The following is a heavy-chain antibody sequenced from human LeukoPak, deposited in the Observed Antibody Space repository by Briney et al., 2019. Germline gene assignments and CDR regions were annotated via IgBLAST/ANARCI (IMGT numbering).Heavy chain of an antibody. CDR2: INPNSGGT. Sequence: ASVKVSCKASGCTLTDYYMHWVRQAPGQGLEWMGWINPNSGGTNYAQKFQGRVTMTRDTPISTAYMELSRLRSDDTAVYYCSRGPPESTHSDYWGQGTLVTVSS. CDR1: GCTLTDYY. CDR3: SRGPPESTHSDY. V-gene: IGHV1-2*02. D-gene: IGHD2-2*01. J-gene: IGHJ4*02.